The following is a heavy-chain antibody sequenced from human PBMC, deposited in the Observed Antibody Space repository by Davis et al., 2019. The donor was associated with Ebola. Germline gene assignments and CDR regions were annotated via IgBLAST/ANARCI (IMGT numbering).Heavy chain of an antibody. Sequence: WESLRLSCAASGFTFSSYWMSWVRQAPGKGLEWVANIKQDGSEKYYVDSVKGRFTISRDNAKNSLYLRLNSLRAEDTALYHCARVNAVTGYSRFDSWGQGTLVTVSS. CDR1: GFTFSSYW. V-gene: IGHV3-7*03. D-gene: IGHD3-9*01. CDR3: ARVNAVTGYSRFDS. J-gene: IGHJ5*01. CDR2: IKQDGSEK.